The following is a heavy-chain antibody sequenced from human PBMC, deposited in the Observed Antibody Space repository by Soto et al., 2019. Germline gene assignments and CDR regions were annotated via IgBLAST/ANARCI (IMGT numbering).Heavy chain of an antibody. CDR1: GFTFSSYT. D-gene: IGHD3-10*02. J-gene: IGHJ4*02. CDR3: SRDDAYNMFY. Sequence: VQLVESGGDLVQPGGSLRLSCAASGFTFSSYTMNWVRQAPGKGLEWISSITSGGTAVYYAESVRGRFTISRDNAKNSLSLQMNTLRDEDTAVYYCSRDDAYNMFYWGQGTLVTVSS. V-gene: IGHV3-48*02. CDR2: ITSGGTAV.